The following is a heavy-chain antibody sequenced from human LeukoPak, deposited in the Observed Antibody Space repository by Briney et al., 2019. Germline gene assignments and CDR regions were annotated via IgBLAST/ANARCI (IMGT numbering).Heavy chain of an antibody. CDR3: ARDRFIYGEYGSHYVDY. Sequence: SETLSLTCTVSGGSISSGDYYWSWIRQPPGKGLEWIGYIYYSGRTYYNPSLKSRVSMSVDTSKNQFSLKLSSVTAADTAVYFCARDRFIYGEYGSHYVDYWGQGTLVTVSS. J-gene: IGHJ4*02. CDR2: IYYSGRT. CDR1: GGSISSGDYY. V-gene: IGHV4-30-4*01. D-gene: IGHD4-17*01.